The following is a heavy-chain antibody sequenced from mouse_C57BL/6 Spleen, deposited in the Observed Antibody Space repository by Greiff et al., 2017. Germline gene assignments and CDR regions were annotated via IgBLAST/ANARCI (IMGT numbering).Heavy chain of an antibody. CDR1: GFTFSDYG. D-gene: IGHD1-1*01. V-gene: IGHV5-17*01. Sequence: EVKLQESGGGLVKPGGSLKLSCAASGFTFSDYGMHWVRQAPEKGLEWVAYISSGSSTIYYADTVKGRFTISRDNAKNTLFLQMTSLRSEDTAMYYCARPLITTERVFAYWGQGTLVTVSA. CDR2: ISSGSSTI. CDR3: ARPLITTERVFAY. J-gene: IGHJ3*01.